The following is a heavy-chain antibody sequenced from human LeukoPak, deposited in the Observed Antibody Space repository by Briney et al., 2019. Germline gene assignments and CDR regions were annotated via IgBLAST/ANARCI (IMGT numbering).Heavy chain of an antibody. D-gene: IGHD6-19*01. CDR2: IYGGGNT. CDR3: AKLPVAGLYFDY. V-gene: IGHV3-53*01. Sequence: GGSLRLSCAASGFTVSTNFMSWVRQTPGKGLEWVSLIYGGGNTYYADSVKGRFTISRDNSKNTLYLQMNSLRVEDTAVYYCAKLPVAGLYFDYWGQGTLVTVSS. CDR1: GFTVSTNF. J-gene: IGHJ4*02.